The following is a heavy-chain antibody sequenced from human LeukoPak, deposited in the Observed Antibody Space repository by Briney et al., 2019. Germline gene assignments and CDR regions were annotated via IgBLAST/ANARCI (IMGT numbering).Heavy chain of an antibody. J-gene: IGHJ3*02. CDR3: ARDRRVTDAFDI. V-gene: IGHV4-59*01. Sequence: SETLSLTCTVSGGSIRSYYWSWIRQPPGKGLEWIGYIYYSGSTNYNPSLKSRVTISVDTSKNQFSLKLSSVTAADTAVYYCARDRRVTDAFDIWGQGTMVTVSS. CDR2: IYYSGST. CDR1: GGSIRSYY.